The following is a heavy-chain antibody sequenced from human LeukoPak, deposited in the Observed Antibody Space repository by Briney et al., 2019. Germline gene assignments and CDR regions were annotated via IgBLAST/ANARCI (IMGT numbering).Heavy chain of an antibody. CDR1: GFIFSSYA. J-gene: IGHJ4*02. CDR2: ISGSGGDT. CDR3: AKDPPYYYDSSGYSPFDY. D-gene: IGHD3-22*01. Sequence: GGSLRLSCVASGFIFSSYAMSWVRQAPGKGPEWLSAISGSGGDTYYADSVKGRFTISRDNSKNTLYLQMNSLRAEDTAVYYCAKDPPYYYDSSGYSPFDYWGQGTLVTVSS. V-gene: IGHV3-23*01.